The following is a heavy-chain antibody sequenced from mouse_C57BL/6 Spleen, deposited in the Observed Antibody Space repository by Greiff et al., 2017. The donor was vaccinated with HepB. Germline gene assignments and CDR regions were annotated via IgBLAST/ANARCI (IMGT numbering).Heavy chain of an antibody. V-gene: IGHV1-54*01. D-gene: IGHD2-3*01. Sequence: VQLVESGAELVRPGTSVKVSCKASGYAFTNYLIEWVKQRPGQGLEWIGVINPGSGGTNYNEKFKGKATLTADKSSSTAYMQLSSLTSEDSAVYFCARDDGYYNWYFDVWGTGTTVTVSS. CDR3: ARDDGYYNWYFDV. CDR1: GYAFTNYL. CDR2: INPGSGGT. J-gene: IGHJ1*03.